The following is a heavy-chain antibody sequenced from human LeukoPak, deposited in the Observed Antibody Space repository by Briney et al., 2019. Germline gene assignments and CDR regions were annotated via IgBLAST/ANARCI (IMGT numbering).Heavy chain of an antibody. Sequence: PGGSLRLSCAASGFTVRSNYMSWVRQAPGKGLEWVSVIYSAGATYYSGSVEGRFTISRDNSRNTLYLQMHSLRVEDTAVYYCARGSDYDRSGYFYTMETWGQGTLVTVSP. CDR2: IYSAGAT. CDR1: GFTVRSNY. D-gene: IGHD3-22*01. V-gene: IGHV3-53*01. CDR3: ARGSDYDRSGYFYTMET. J-gene: IGHJ5*02.